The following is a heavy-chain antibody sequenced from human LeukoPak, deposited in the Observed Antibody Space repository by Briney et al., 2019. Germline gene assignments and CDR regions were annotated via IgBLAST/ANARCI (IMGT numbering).Heavy chain of an antibody. V-gene: IGHV4-4*07. CDR1: GGSISSYY. D-gene: IGHD4-23*01. J-gene: IGHJ6*03. CDR3: ARDGKVTPSYYYYCMDV. CDR2: IYTSGST. Sequence: PSETLSLTCTVSGGSISSYYWSWIRQPAGKGLEWIGRIYTSGSTNYNPSLKSRVTMSVDTSKNQFSLKLSSVTAADTAVYYCARDGKVTPSYYYYCMDVWGKGTTVTVSS.